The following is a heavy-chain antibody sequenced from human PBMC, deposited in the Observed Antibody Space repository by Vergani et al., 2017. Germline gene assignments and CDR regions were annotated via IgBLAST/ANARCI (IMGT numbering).Heavy chain of an antibody. J-gene: IGHJ6*02. Sequence: QVQLVQSGAEVKKPGASVKVSCKASGYTFTSYGISWVRQAPGQGLEWMGWISAYNGNTNYAQKLQGRVTMTTDTSTSTAYMELRSLRSDDTAVYYCARDGGYDFWSGYYGGFYYYYGMDVWGQGTTGTDAS. CDR1: GYTFTSYG. CDR3: ARDGGYDFWSGYYGGFYYYYGMDV. V-gene: IGHV1-18*04. D-gene: IGHD3-3*01. CDR2: ISAYNGNT.